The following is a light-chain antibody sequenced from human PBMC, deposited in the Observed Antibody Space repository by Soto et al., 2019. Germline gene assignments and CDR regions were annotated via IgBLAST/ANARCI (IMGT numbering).Light chain of an antibody. V-gene: IGKV1-39*01. CDR1: QSINSY. CDR3: QQSYSILYT. CDR2: AAS. J-gene: IGKJ2*01. Sequence: DIQVTQSPSSLSASVGDRVTITCRASQSINSYLNWYQQKPGKAPKLLIFAASSLQSGVPSRFSGSGSGTDFTLTISSLQPEDFATYYCQQSYSILYTFGQGTKLEIK.